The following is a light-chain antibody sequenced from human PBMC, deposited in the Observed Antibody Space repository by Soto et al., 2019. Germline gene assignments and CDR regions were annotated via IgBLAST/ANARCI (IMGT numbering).Light chain of an antibody. Sequence: QSALTQPASVSGSPVQSITISCTVTSSDIGNSNYVSLYRHHPGKAPKHLIDDVSNRPSGVSNRFSGSKSGNTASLTISVLQSEDEADYYCSSHTSSGTDVFGTGTKLTV. CDR2: DVS. CDR3: SSHTSSGTDV. V-gene: IGLV2-14*03. CDR1: SSDIGNSNY. J-gene: IGLJ1*01.